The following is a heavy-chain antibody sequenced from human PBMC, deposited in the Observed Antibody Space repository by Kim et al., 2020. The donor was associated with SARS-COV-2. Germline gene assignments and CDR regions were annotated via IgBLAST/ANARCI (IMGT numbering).Heavy chain of an antibody. CDR3: ARGQGHGGWQQLTLDY. CDR2: IIPIFGTA. CDR1: GGTFSSYA. J-gene: IGHJ4*02. Sequence: SVKVSCKASGGTFSSYAISWVRQAPGQGLEWMGGIIPIFGTANYAQKFQGRVTITADESTSTAYMELSSLRSEDTAVYYCARGQGHGGWQQLTLDYWGQGTLVTVSS. V-gene: IGHV1-69*13. D-gene: IGHD6-13*01.